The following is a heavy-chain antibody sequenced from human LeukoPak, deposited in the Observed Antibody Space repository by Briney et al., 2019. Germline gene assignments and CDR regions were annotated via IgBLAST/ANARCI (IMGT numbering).Heavy chain of an antibody. CDR2: TYYRSKWYN. CDR1: GDSVSSNSVA. D-gene: IGHD1-26*01. J-gene: IGHJ4*02. V-gene: IGHV6-1*01. Sequence: SGPGLSQPSQPLSLTYAISGDSVSSNSVAWNWIRQSPSRGLEWLGSTYYRSKWYNDYALSLKSRITINPDTSKNQCSLQLNSVTPEDAAVYYCARDRGSLRDYFDYWGQGTLVTVSS. CDR3: ARDRGSLRDYFDY.